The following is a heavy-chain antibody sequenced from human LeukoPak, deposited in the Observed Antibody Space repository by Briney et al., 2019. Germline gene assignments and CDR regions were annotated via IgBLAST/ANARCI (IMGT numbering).Heavy chain of an antibody. CDR3: ARDDRLSRYFDY. D-gene: IGHD2-15*01. CDR1: GGSISNTYYY. CDR2: IYTSGTT. V-gene: IGHV4-61*02. J-gene: IGHJ4*02. Sequence: SQTLSLTCTVSGGSISNTYYYWSWIRQPAGKGLEWIGRIYTSGTTNYNPSLKSRLSISVDTSKNQFSLKLSSVTAADTAVYFCARDDRLSRYFDYWGQGTLGTVSS.